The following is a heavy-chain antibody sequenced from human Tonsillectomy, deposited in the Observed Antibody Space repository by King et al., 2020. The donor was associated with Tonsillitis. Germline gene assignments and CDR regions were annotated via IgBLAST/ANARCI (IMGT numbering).Heavy chain of an antibody. J-gene: IGHJ6*02. D-gene: IGHD1-1*01. CDR2: ISYDGSNK. Sequence: VQLVESGGGVVQPGRSLRLSCAASGFTFSSYALHWVRQAPGKGLERVAFISYDGSNKYFADSVKGRFTISSDNFKNTLYLQMNSLRPEDTAVYYCARQAGTYYGMDVWGQGTTVTVSS. CDR3: ARQAGTYYGMDV. V-gene: IGHV3-30*04. CDR1: GFTFSSYA.